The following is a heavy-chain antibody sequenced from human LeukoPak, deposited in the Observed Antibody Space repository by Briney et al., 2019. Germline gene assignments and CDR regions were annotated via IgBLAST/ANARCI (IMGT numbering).Heavy chain of an antibody. CDR1: GFIFGDYA. J-gene: IGHJ4*02. V-gene: IGHV3-30*04. D-gene: IGHD6-6*01. CDR3: ARDYSQYSSLSPDY. Sequence: PGGSLRLSCAASGFIFGDYAMHWVRQAPGKGLEWVAAIAFDDTDRYYIDSVKGRFTISRDNAKNSLYLQMNSLRAEDTAVYYCARDYSQYSSLSPDYWGQGTLVTVSS. CDR2: IAFDDTDR.